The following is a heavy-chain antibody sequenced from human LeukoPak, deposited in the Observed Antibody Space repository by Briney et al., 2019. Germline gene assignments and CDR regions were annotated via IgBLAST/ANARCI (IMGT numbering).Heavy chain of an antibody. J-gene: IGHJ3*02. CDR2: IYYSGST. CDR3: ASFTVTTVLGAFDI. CDR1: GGSISSYY. D-gene: IGHD4-17*01. Sequence: SETLSLTCTVSGGSISSYYWSWIRQPPGKGLEWIGCIYYSGSTYYNPSLKSRVTISVDTSKNQFSLKLSSVTAADTAVYYCASFTVTTVLGAFDIWGQGTMVTVSS. V-gene: IGHV4-59*06.